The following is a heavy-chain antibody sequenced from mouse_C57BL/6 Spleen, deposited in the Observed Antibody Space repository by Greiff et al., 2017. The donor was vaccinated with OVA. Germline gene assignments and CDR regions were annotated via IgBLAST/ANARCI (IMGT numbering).Heavy chain of an antibody. J-gene: IGHJ4*01. CDR1: GFSFTTYA. CDR2: IRSKSNNYAT. V-gene: IGHV10-1*01. D-gene: IGHD4-1*02. Sequence: EVMLVESGGGLVQPKGSLKLSCAASGFSFTTYAMNWVRQAPGKGLEWVARIRSKSNNYATYYADSVKDRFTISRDDSESMLYLQMNNLKTEDTAMDYCGRRNWDDAMDYWGQGTSVTVSS. CDR3: GRRNWDDAMDY.